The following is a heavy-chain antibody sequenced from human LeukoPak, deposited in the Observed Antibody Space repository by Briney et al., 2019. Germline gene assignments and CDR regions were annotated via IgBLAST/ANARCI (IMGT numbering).Heavy chain of an antibody. D-gene: IGHD2-15*01. V-gene: IGHV1-3*02. J-gene: IGHJ4*02. Sequence: ASVKVPCKASGYILTNYAIHWVRQAPGQRLEWMGWTNAGNGNTKYSQEFQGRVTITRDTSANTAYMELSSLRSEDMAVYYCARSAEGYCSGASCSEYYFDYWGQGTLVTVSS. CDR2: TNAGNGNT. CDR3: ARSAEGYCSGASCSEYYFDY. CDR1: GYILTNYA.